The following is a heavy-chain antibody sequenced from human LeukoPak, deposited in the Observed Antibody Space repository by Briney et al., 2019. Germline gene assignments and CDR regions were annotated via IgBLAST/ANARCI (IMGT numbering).Heavy chain of an antibody. J-gene: IGHJ4*02. Sequence: GESLKISCEGSEYTFTSYRIGWVRQVPGKGLEWMGRIDPSDSYTNYSPSFQGHVTISADKSISTAYLQWSSLKASDTAMYYCVRVGALVTASVGFDYWGQGTLVTVSS. CDR3: VRVGALVTASVGFDY. V-gene: IGHV5-10-1*01. CDR1: EYTFTSYR. D-gene: IGHD2-21*02. CDR2: IDPSDSYT.